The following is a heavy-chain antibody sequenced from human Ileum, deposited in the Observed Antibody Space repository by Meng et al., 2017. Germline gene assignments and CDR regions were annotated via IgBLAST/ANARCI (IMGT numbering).Heavy chain of an antibody. V-gene: IGHV1-2*06. D-gene: IGHD6-13*01. CDR3: ARAPGIAAPGRSY. CDR1: GYAFTGYY. Sequence: ASVKVSCKTSGYAFTGYYMHWLRQAPGQGLEWMGRINPNSGGTNYAQKFQGRVTMTRDTSISTAYMELSRLRSDDTAVYYCARAPGIAAPGRSYWGQGTLVTIYS. J-gene: IGHJ4*02. CDR2: INPNSGGT.